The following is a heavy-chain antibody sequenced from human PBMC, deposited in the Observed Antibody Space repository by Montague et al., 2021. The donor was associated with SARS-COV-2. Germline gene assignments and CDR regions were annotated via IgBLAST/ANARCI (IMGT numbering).Heavy chain of an antibody. D-gene: IGHD2-15*01. CDR1: GDSISTSC. Sequence: SETLSLTCTVSGDSISTSCWAWSRQPPGKGLEWVGYVYYSGRSSCNSSLKSRGTISVDTSKNQVSLNLRSVTAADTAVYVCVRAVRRDHDTPHLYYYKYLDLWGQGTPVTVSS. CDR2: VYYSGRS. V-gene: IGHV4-59*01. CDR3: VRAVRRDHDTPHLYYYKYLDL. J-gene: IGHJ6*03.